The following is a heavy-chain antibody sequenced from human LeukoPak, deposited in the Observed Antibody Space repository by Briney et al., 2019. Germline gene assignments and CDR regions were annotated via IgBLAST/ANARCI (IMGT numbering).Heavy chain of an antibody. Sequence: GWSLRLSCAASGFTFSKYWMTWVRQAPGKGLEWVANIKIDGSVKYYADSVKGRFTISRDNAKNSVYLQMNSLRVEDTAVYYCARIGYSSSSLDYWGQGTLVTVSS. CDR3: ARIGYSSSSLDY. D-gene: IGHD6-13*01. CDR2: IKIDGSVK. CDR1: GFTFSKYW. V-gene: IGHV3-7*01. J-gene: IGHJ4*02.